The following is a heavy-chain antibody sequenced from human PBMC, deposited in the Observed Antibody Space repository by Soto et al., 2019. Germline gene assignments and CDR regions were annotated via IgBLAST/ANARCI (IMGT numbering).Heavy chain of an antibody. CDR1: GGSITPYY. D-gene: IGHD2-15*01. J-gene: IGHJ3*01. CDR2: VSYNGNT. CDR3: ARQQYTVVTAFDV. V-gene: IGHV4-59*07. Sequence: QVQLKESGPGLVKPADTLSLKCTVSGGSITPYYWSWIRQTPGGGLEWIGYVSYNGNTNYNPSLKSRVPISADTSKNEFSLKLTSLTAADAAIYFCARQQYTVVTAFDVWGQGTMVAVSS.